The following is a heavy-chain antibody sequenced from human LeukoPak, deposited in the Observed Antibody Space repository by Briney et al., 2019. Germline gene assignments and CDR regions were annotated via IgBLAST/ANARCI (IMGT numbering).Heavy chain of an antibody. CDR2: ISWNSGSI. CDR1: GFTFDDYA. Sequence: GGSLRLSCAASGFTFDDYAMHWVRQAPGKGLEWVSGISWNSGSIGYADSVKGRFTISRDNAENSLYLQMNSLRAEDTALYYCAKDGYGMDVWGQGTTVTVSS. V-gene: IGHV3-9*01. CDR3: AKDGYGMDV. J-gene: IGHJ6*02.